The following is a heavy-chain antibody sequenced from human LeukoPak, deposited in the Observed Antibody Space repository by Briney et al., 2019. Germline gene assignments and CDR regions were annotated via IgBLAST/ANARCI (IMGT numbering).Heavy chain of an antibody. Sequence: GGSLRLSCAAAGFTFSHYAMHWVRQAPGEGLEWVAVIWSDGTNKYYAASVKGRFTISRDDSDKTVYLQMNSLRPEDTGVYYCARDAQRGFDFSNSLQYWGQGTPVTVST. CDR1: GFTFSHYA. CDR3: ARDAQRGFDFSNSLQY. V-gene: IGHV3-33*01. CDR2: IWSDGTNK. J-gene: IGHJ4*02. D-gene: IGHD3-9*01.